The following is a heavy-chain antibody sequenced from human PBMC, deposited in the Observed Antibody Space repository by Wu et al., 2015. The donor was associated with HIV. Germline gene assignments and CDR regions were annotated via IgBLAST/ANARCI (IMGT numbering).Heavy chain of an antibody. CDR3: ALFVVVVPAAISHYYMDV. Sequence: QVQLVQSGAEVKKPGASVKVSCKASGYTFTSYAISWVRQAPGQGLEWMGGIIPIFGTANYAQKFQGRVTITADESTSTAYMELSSLRSEDTAVYYCALFVVVVPAAISHYYMDVWGKGDHGHRLL. CDR1: GYTFTSYA. J-gene: IGHJ6*03. CDR2: IIPIFGTA. V-gene: IGHV1-69*01. D-gene: IGHD2-2*01.